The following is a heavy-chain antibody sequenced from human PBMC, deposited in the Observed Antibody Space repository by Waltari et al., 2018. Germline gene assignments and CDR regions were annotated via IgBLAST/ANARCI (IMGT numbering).Heavy chain of an antibody. CDR1: GSPLTSYY. J-gene: IGHJ4*02. CDR3: ARLGITMTPDY. Sequence: QVQLVQSGAELKTPGASVQLSCKASGSPLTSYYRQWVRQAPGQGLEWMGVMNSGGDTTIYAKKFQGRVTMTRDTSTSTVYMELSSLRSEDTAVYYCARLGITMTPDYWGQGTLVTVSS. CDR2: MNSGGDTT. V-gene: IGHV1-46*01.